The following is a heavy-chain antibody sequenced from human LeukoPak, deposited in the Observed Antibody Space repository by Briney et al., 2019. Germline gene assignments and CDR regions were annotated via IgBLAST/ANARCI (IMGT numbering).Heavy chain of an antibody. CDR1: GYTFTSYD. CDR3: ARTKPSITMVRGVILSYYYYMDV. D-gene: IGHD3-10*01. V-gene: IGHV1-8*01. J-gene: IGHJ6*03. CDR2: MNPNSGNT. Sequence: ASVKVSCKASGYTFTSYDINWVRQATGQGLEWMGWMNPNSGNTGYAQKFQGRVTVTRNTSISTAYMELSSLRSEDTAVYYCARTKPSITMVRGVILSYYYYMDVWGKGTTVTVSS.